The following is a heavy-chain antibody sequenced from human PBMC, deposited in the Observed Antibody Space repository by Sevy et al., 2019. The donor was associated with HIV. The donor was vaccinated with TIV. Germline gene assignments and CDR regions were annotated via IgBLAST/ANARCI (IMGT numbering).Heavy chain of an antibody. Sequence: GGSLRLSCAASGFTFDDYGMSWIRQTPGKGLEWVSGIHWNGGSTDYADSVRGRFTIPRDNAKNSLYLQMNNLRAEDTALYYCVRDSASDGSSWFDPWGQGIPVTVSS. J-gene: IGHJ5*02. V-gene: IGHV3-20*04. D-gene: IGHD3-10*01. CDR1: GFTFDDYG. CDR3: VRDSASDGSSWFDP. CDR2: IHWNGGST.